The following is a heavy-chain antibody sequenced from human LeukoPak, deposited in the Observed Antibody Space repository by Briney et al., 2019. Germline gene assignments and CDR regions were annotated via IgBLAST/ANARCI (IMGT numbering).Heavy chain of an antibody. D-gene: IGHD3-22*01. CDR2: IYYSGST. CDR3: ARLAKYYYDSSGYLPPEGYYFDY. CDR1: GGSISSYY. V-gene: IGHV4-59*08. J-gene: IGHJ4*02. Sequence: PSETLSLTCTVSGGSISSYYWSWIRQPPGKGLEWIGYIYYSGSTNYNPSLKSRVTISVDTSKNQFSLKLSSVTAADTAVYCCARLAKYYYDSSGYLPPEGYYFDYWGQGTLVTVSS.